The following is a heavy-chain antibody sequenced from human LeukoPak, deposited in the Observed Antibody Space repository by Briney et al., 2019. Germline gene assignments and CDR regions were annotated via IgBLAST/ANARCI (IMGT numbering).Heavy chain of an antibody. CDR2: VNLQGST. CDR1: GGSITNTSY. V-gene: IGHV4-4*02. CDR3: AREGGPYRPLDY. J-gene: IGHJ4*02. Sequence: SETLSLTCGVSGGSITNTSYWTWVRQPPGKGLEWIGEVNLQGSTNYNPSLMGRVAISLDTSENHISLQLTSVTAADTAVYYCAREGGPYRPLDYSGQGTLVTVSS.